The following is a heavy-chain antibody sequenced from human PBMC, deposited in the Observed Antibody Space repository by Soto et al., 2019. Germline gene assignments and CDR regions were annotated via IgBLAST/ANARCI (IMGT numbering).Heavy chain of an antibody. J-gene: IGHJ4*02. CDR1: GGSFSGYC. CDR3: GRRRSGSNRQHKNYFDY. CDR2: SNHSGST. D-gene: IGHD6-19*01. V-gene: IGHV4-34*01. Sequence: PSETLSLTCPVFGGSFSGYCWSWIRHPPGEGREWMGESNHSGSTNYNPTLKSQVTISMDTSKNQFSLRLSAVTAADTAGYYCGRRRSGSNRQHKNYFDYWGQGTLVTVSS.